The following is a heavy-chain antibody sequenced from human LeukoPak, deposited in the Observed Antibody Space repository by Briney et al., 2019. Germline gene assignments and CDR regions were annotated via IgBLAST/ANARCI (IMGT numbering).Heavy chain of an antibody. D-gene: IGHD2-2*01. CDR3: ARHAAFAEYQSHLTHFDY. V-gene: IGHV4-59*08. Sequence: SETLSLSCTVSGGSISSYYWSWIRQPPGKRLEWIGYIYHSGSTNYNSSLKSRVTISVDTSKNQFSLKLSSVTAADTAVYYCARHAAFAEYQSHLTHFDYWGQGTLVTVSS. J-gene: IGHJ4*02. CDR2: IYHSGST. CDR1: GGSISSYY.